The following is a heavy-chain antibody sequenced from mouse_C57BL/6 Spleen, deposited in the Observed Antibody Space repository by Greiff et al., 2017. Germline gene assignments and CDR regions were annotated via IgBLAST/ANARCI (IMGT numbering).Heavy chain of an antibody. CDR2: ISYDGSN. V-gene: IGHV3-6*01. CDR3: ARDGLIFAY. Sequence: EVQLQESGPGLVKPSQSLSLTCSVTGYSITSGYYWNWIRQFPGNKLEWMGYISYDGSNNYNPSLKNRISITRDTSKNQFFLKLNSVTTEDTATYYCARDGLIFAYWGEGTLVTVSA. CDR1: GYSITSGYY. D-gene: IGHD6-1*01. J-gene: IGHJ3*01.